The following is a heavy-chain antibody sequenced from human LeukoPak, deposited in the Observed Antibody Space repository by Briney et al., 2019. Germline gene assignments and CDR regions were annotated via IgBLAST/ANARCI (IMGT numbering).Heavy chain of an antibody. CDR2: ISGSGGYR. CDR3: ASPSYCGGDCYGAFDI. J-gene: IGHJ3*02. CDR1: GFTVSDYS. D-gene: IGHD2-21*02. Sequence: GGSLRLSCVASGFTVSDYSMSWVRQAPGKGLEWVSAISGSGGYRNYADSVKGRFTISRDNAKNTLYLQMNSLRAEDTAVYYCASPSYCGGDCYGAFDIWGQGTMVTVSS. V-gene: IGHV3-23*01.